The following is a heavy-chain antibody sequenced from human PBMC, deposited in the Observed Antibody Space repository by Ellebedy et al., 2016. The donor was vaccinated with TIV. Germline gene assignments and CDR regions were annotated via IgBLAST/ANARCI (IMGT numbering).Heavy chain of an antibody. CDR1: GGSMSRSSYY. J-gene: IGHJ5*01. Sequence: SETLSLTCTVSGGSMSRSSYYWGWIRQPPGKGLEWIGSIYYSGSTYYNPSLKSRVTISVDTSKNQFSLKLSSVTAADTAVYHCARWFGELLYVRWLDSWGQGTLVTVSS. V-gene: IGHV4-39*01. CDR3: ARWFGELLYVRWLDS. CDR2: IYYSGST. D-gene: IGHD3-10*01.